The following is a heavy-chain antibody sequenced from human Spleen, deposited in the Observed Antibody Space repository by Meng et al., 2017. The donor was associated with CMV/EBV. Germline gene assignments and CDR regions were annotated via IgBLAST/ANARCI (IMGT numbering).Heavy chain of an antibody. J-gene: IGHJ6*02. D-gene: IGHD2/OR15-2a*01. CDR2: IWHDGSNK. V-gene: IGHV3-33*06. CDR1: GFTFSRYA. CDR3: AKALSDNSYYYYYGMDV. Sequence: GESLKISCAASGFTFSRYAIHWVRQAPGKGLEWVAVIWHDGSNKYYADSVKGRFTISRDNSKNTLYLQMNSLRADDTAVYSCAKALSDNSYYYYYGMDVWGQGTTVTVSS.